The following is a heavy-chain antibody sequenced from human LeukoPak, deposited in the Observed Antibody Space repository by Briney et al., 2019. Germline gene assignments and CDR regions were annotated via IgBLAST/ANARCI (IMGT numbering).Heavy chain of an antibody. V-gene: IGHV1-2*02. J-gene: IGHJ4*02. CDR3: TRDGFSGAAFDY. Sequence: ASVKVSCKASGFXFTGYFMHWVRQAPGQGLEWMGWIHPNNGGTKYAQKFQGRVTMTRDTSINTDYMELSRLRSDDTALYYCTRDGFSGAAFDYWGQGTLVTVSS. CDR1: GFXFTGYF. CDR2: IHPNNGGT. D-gene: IGHD7-27*01.